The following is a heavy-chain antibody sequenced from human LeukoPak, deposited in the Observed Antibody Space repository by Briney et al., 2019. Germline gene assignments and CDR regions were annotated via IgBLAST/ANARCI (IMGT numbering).Heavy chain of an antibody. CDR1: GGSFSGYY. V-gene: IGHV4-34*01. CDR3: AVTFIAAAGDDAFDI. J-gene: IGHJ3*02. Sequence: SGTMSLTCAVYGGSFSGYYWSWIRQPPGKGLEWIGEINHSGSTYYNPSLKSRVTISVDTSKNQFSLKLSSVTAADTAVYYCAVTFIAAAGDDAFDIWGQGTMVTVSS. CDR2: INHSGST. D-gene: IGHD6-13*01.